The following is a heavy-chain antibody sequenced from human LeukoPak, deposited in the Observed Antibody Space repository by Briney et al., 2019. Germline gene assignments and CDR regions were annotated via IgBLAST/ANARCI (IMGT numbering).Heavy chain of an antibody. CDR3: ANPTVTTFGSHYYYYGMDV. D-gene: IGHD4-17*01. J-gene: IGHJ6*02. CDR2: IIPIFGTA. Sequence: ASVKVSCMASGGTFSSYAISWVRQAPGQGLEWMGGIIPIFGTANYAQKFQGRVTITADESTSTAYMELSSLRSEDTAVYYCANPTVTTFGSHYYYYGMDVWGQGTTVTVSS. V-gene: IGHV1-69*13. CDR1: GGTFSSYA.